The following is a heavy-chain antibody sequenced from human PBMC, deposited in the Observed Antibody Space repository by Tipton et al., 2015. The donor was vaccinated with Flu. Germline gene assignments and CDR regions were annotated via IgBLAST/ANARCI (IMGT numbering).Heavy chain of an antibody. D-gene: IGHD1/OR15-1a*01. J-gene: IGHJ5*02. Sequence: QVQLVQSEAEVKKPGASVKVSCKASGDTFSSYDINWVRQATGQGLEWMGWMNPNSGNTGYAQKFQGRVTMTRNSSISTAYMELSSLRSEDTAVYYCARGPGTSSGSNWFDPWGQGTLVTVSS. CDR3: ARGPGTSSGSNWFDP. V-gene: IGHV1-8*01. CDR1: GDTFSSYD. CDR2: MNPNSGNT.